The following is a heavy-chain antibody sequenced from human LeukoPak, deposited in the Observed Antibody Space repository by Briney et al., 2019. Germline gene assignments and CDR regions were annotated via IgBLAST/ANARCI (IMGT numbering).Heavy chain of an antibody. V-gene: IGHV3-30*02. D-gene: IGHD6-13*01. CDR3: AYYSSSCLDY. CDR2: IRYDGSNK. Sequence: GGSLRLSCVPSGFTFSSSGMHWVRQAPGKGLEWVAFIRYDGSNKYYADSVKGRFTISRDNSKNTLYLQMNSLRAEDTAVYYCAYYSSSCLDYWGQGTLVTVSS. J-gene: IGHJ4*02. CDR1: GFTFSSSG.